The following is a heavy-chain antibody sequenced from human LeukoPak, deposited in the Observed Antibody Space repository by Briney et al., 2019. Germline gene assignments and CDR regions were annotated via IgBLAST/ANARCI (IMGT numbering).Heavy chain of an antibody. CDR1: GGTFSSYA. J-gene: IGHJ5*02. CDR3: ARRLGSSSRYWFDP. Sequence: PSASVKVSCKASGGTFSSYAISWVRQAPGQGLEWMGGIIPIFGTANYAQKFQGRVTITTDESTSTAYMELSSLRSEDTAVYYCARRLGSSSRYWFDPWGQGTLVTVSS. CDR2: IIPIFGTA. V-gene: IGHV1-69*05. D-gene: IGHD6-6*01.